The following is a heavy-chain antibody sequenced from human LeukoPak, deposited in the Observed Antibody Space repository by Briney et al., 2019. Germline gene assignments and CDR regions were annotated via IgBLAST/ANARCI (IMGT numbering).Heavy chain of an antibody. J-gene: IGHJ3*02. D-gene: IGHD3-16*02. V-gene: IGHV4-34*01. CDR2: INHSGST. CDR1: GGSFSGYY. Sequence: SETLPLTCAVYGGSFSGYYWSWIRQPPGKGLEWIGEINHSGSTNYNPSLKSRVTISVDTSKNQISLKLSSVTAADTAVYYCARVYFDYVWDIYRYPVKDAFDIWGQGTMVTVSS. CDR3: ARVYFDYVWDIYRYPVKDAFDI.